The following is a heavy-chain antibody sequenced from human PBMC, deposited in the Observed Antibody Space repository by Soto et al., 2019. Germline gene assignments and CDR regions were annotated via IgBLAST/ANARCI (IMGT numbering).Heavy chain of an antibody. J-gene: IGHJ6*03. CDR1: GYTFTGYY. V-gene: IGHV1-2*04. CDR3: ARDRAYYGSGSYVGYYYMDV. D-gene: IGHD3-10*01. Sequence: QVQLVQSGAEVKKPGASVKVSCKASGYTFTGYYMHWVRQAPGQGLEWMGWINPNSGGTNYAQKFQGWVTMTRDTSISTAYMELSRLRSDDTAVYYCARDRAYYGSGSYVGYYYMDVWGKGTTVTVSS. CDR2: INPNSGGT.